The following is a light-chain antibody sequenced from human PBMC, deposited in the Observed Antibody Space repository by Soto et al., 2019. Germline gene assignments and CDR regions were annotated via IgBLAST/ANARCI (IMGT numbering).Light chain of an antibody. CDR3: CSHSSSITWM. V-gene: IGLV2-14*03. Sequence: QTASVSGSPGQSITISCTGTSSDVGGYNFVSWYQQHPGKAPKLIIHEVTNRPSGVSGRFSGSKSGNTAFLTISGLQAEDEAVYYCCSHSSSITWMFGGGTKVTVL. CDR1: SSDVGGYNF. CDR2: EVT. J-gene: IGLJ3*02.